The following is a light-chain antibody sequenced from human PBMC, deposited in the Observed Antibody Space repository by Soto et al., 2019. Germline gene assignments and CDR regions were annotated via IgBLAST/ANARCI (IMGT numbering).Light chain of an antibody. CDR1: SSDVGGYNY. Sequence: QSALTQPASVSGSPGQSITISCTGTSSDVGGYNYVSGYQQHPGKAPKLMIYDVSNRPSGVSNRFSGSKSGNTASLTISGLQAEDEADYSCSSYTSSSTLVVFGGGTKLTVL. CDR3: SSYTSSSTLVV. V-gene: IGLV2-14*01. CDR2: DVS. J-gene: IGLJ2*01.